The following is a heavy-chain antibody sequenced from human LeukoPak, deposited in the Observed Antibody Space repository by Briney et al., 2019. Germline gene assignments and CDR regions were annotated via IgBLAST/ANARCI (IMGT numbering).Heavy chain of an antibody. D-gene: IGHD3-10*01. CDR1: GGSISGSSYY. CDR3: ARADYYGSGSYWVLGRGGDYYGMDV. Sequence: SETLSLTCTVSGGSISGSSYYWGWIRQPPGKGLEWIGSIYYSGSTYYNPSLKSRVTISVDTSKNQFSLKLSSVTAADTAVYYCARADYYGSGSYWVLGRGGDYYGMDVWGQGTTVTVSS. V-gene: IGHV4-39*07. CDR2: IYYSGST. J-gene: IGHJ6*02.